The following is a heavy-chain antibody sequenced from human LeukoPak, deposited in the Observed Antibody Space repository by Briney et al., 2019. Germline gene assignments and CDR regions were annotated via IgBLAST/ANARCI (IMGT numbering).Heavy chain of an antibody. Sequence: GGSLSLSCAASGFTFSSYSMNWVRQAPGKGLEWVSSISSSSSYIYYADSVKGRFTISRDNAKNSLYLQMNSLRAEDTAVYYCARDYSGYYDAFDIWGQGTMVTVSS. J-gene: IGHJ3*02. CDR3: ARDYSGYYDAFDI. V-gene: IGHV3-21*01. D-gene: IGHD6-25*01. CDR1: GFTFSSYS. CDR2: ISSSSSYI.